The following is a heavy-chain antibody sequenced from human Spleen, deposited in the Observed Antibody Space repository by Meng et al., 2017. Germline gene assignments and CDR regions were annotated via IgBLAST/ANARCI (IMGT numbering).Heavy chain of an antibody. CDR1: GYTFTTYY. D-gene: IGHD1-1*01. V-gene: IGHV1-2*06. CDR3: ARDRATGDTDS. CDR2: INPTTLNT. Sequence: ASVKVSCKASGYTFTTYYIHWVRQAPGQGLEWMGRINPTTLNTNYAQKFQGRVTMTRDTSISTAYMELSSLRSDDTAVYYCARDRATGDTDSWGQGTLVTVSS. J-gene: IGHJ4*02.